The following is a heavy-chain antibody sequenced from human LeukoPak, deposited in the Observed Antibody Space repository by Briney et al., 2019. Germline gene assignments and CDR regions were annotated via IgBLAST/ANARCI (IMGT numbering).Heavy chain of an antibody. Sequence: ASVKVSCKASGYTFSNYGISWVRQAPGQGLEWMGWISVYSGNTNYAQKLQDRVTMTTDTSTSTAYMELRSLRSDDTAVYYCARDRIAETYYYYMDVWGKGTTVTVSS. CDR1: GYTFSNYG. CDR2: ISVYSGNT. CDR3: ARDRIAETYYYYMDV. J-gene: IGHJ6*03. V-gene: IGHV1-18*01. D-gene: IGHD6-13*01.